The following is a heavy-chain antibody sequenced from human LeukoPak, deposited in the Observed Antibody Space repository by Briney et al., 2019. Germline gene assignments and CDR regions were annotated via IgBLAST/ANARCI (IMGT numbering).Heavy chain of an antibody. D-gene: IGHD1-26*01. J-gene: IGHJ4*02. V-gene: IGHV5-51*01. CDR2: IYPGDSDA. CDR1: GYSFTNYW. CDR3: ARRRDLYSGSYYPFDY. Sequence: GESLKISCKGSGYSFTNYWIGWVRQMPGKGLKWMGIIYPGDSDARYSPSFQGQVAISADKSISTAYLQWSSLKASDTAMYYCARRRDLYSGSYYPFDYWGQGTLVTVSS.